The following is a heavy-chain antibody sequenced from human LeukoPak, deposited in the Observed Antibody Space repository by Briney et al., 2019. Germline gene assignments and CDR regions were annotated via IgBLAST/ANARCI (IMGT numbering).Heavy chain of an antibody. V-gene: IGHV1-18*01. Sequence: ASVKVSCKASGYTFTSYGISWVRQAPGQGLEWMGWISAYNGNTNYAQKLQGRVTVTTDTSTSTAYMELRSLRSDDTAVYYCARDSAHSSGWYSGWFDPWGQGTLVTVSS. J-gene: IGHJ5*02. CDR2: ISAYNGNT. CDR3: ARDSAHSSGWYSGWFDP. D-gene: IGHD6-19*01. CDR1: GYTFTSYG.